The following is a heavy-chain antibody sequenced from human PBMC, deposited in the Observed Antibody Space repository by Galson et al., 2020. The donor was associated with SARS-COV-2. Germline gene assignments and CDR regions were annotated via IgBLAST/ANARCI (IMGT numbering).Heavy chain of an antibody. J-gene: IGHJ5*02. Sequence: SETLSLTCAVYGGSFSGYYWSWIRQPPGKGLEWIGEIHHSGNTNYNPSLKSRVTISVDTSKNQFSLKLSSVTAADTAVYYCARGRYSSSWFGVLNWFDPWGQGTLVTVSS. V-gene: IGHV4-34*01. CDR1: GGSFSGYY. D-gene: IGHD6-13*01. CDR3: ARGRYSSSWFGVLNWFDP. CDR2: IHHSGNT.